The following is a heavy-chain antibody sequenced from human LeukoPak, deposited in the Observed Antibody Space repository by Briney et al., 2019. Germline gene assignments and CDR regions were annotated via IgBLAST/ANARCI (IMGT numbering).Heavy chain of an antibody. Sequence: ASVKVSCKASGYTFTGYYMHWVRQAPGQGLEWMGWISAYNGNTNYAQKLQGRVTMTTDTSTSTAYMELRSLRSDDTAVYYCARAEYYYGSGSYSLPNYYYYYYMDVWGKGTTVTVSS. V-gene: IGHV1-18*04. CDR1: GYTFTGYY. D-gene: IGHD3-10*01. J-gene: IGHJ6*03. CDR2: ISAYNGNT. CDR3: ARAEYYYGSGSYSLPNYYYYYYMDV.